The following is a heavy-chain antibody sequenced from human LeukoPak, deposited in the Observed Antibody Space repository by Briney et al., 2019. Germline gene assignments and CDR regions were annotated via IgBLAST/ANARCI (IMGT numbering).Heavy chain of an antibody. CDR3: ARHGREQQLVNWFDP. CDR2: IYTSGST. J-gene: IGHJ5*02. CDR1: GGSISSYY. V-gene: IGHV4-4*09. Sequence: SETLSLTCTVSGGSISSYYWSWIRQPPGKGLEWIGYIYTSGSTNYNPSLKSRVTISVDTSKNQFSLKLTSVTAAGTALYYCARHGREQQLVNWFDPWGQGTLVTVSS. D-gene: IGHD6-13*01.